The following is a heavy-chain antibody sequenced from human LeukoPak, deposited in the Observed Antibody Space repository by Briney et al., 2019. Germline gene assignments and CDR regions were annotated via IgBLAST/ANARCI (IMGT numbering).Heavy chain of an antibody. CDR1: GYTFTGYY. D-gene: IGHD3-3*01. CDR3: ARAHYDYWSGYYGPGMDV. Sequence: GASVKVSCKASGYTFTGYYMHWVRQAPGQGLEWMGWINPNSGGTNYAQKFQGRVTMTRDTSISTAYMELSRLRSDDTAVYYCARAHYDYWSGYYGPGMDVWGQGTTVTVSS. J-gene: IGHJ6*02. V-gene: IGHV1-2*02. CDR2: INPNSGGT.